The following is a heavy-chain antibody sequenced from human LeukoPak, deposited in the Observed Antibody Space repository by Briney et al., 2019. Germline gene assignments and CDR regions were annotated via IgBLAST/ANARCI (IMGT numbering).Heavy chain of an antibody. D-gene: IGHD1-1*01. V-gene: IGHV3-53*01. CDR1: GFTVSSNY. CDR2: IYSGGFT. CDR3: AKTGNPATGDY. Sequence: PGGSLRLSCAASGFTVSSNYMSWVRQAPGKGLEWVSVIYSGGFTYYSDSVKGRFTIPRDNSKNMVYFQMNSLRAEDTAVYYCAKTGNPATGDYWGQGTLVTVSS. J-gene: IGHJ4*02.